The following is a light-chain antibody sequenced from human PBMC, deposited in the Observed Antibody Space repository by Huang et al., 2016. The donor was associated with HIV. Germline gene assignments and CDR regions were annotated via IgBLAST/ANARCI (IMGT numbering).Light chain of an antibody. J-gene: IGKJ1*01. CDR1: QSLLHGNGHNY. Sequence: DIVMTQSLLPLPVTPGEPASISCRSSQSLLHGNGHNYLDWYLQKPGQSPQLLIYLGSYRASGVPDRFSGSGSGTDFILKISRVEAEDVGVYYCMQALQTPWTFGHGTKVEIK. CDR3: MQALQTPWT. CDR2: LGS. V-gene: IGKV2-28*01.